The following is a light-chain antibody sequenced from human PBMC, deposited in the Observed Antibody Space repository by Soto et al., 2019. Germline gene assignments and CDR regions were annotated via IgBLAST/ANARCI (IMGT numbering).Light chain of an antibody. CDR3: QQLNDYPLT. Sequence: DIQLTQSPSFLSASVGDRVTITCLASQGTSSYLAWFQQKPGRAPKLLIYGASTLQSGVPPRLSGSGSGKDFTITISTLQPEDFATYYCQQLNDYPLTFGQGTRLEIK. V-gene: IGKV1-9*01. CDR1: QGTSSY. CDR2: GAS. J-gene: IGKJ5*01.